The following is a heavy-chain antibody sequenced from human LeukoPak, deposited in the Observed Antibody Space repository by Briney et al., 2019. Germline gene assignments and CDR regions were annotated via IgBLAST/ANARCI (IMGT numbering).Heavy chain of an antibody. V-gene: IGHV3-23*01. CDR2: LSGSGGST. D-gene: IGHD5-18*01. Sequence: PGGSLRLSCAASGFPFTIYAMSWVRQAPGKGLEWVSTLSGSGGSTYYAGSVKGRFTISRDNSKNTLYLQMNSLRAEDTAIYYCAKNGYSSGPRDAFDIWGQGTMVTVSS. CDR1: GFPFTIYA. J-gene: IGHJ3*02. CDR3: AKNGYSSGPRDAFDI.